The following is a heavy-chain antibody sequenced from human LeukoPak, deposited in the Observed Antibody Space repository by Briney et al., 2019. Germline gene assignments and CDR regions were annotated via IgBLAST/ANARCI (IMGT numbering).Heavy chain of an antibody. V-gene: IGHV6-1*01. CDR1: GDSVSGNRAT. CDR2: IYYRSKWYA. J-gene: IGHJ4*02. CDR3: ARDGRTDYDFWSGYQAFDY. Sequence: SQTLSLTCAISGDSVSGNRATWNWLRQSPSRGLEWLGRIYYRSKWYADYAVSVKSRITINPDTSKNQLSLQLNSVTPEDTAVYYCARDGRTDYDFWSGYQAFDYWGQGTLVTASS. D-gene: IGHD3-3*01.